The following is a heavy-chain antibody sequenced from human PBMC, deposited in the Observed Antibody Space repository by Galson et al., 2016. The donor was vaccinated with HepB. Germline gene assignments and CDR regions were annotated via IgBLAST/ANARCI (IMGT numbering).Heavy chain of an antibody. CDR2: IYHSGST. V-gene: IGHV4-31*03. CDR1: GGSISSSNYY. J-gene: IGHJ4*02. CDR3: AREGGYGSGRYYNDY. D-gene: IGHD3-10*01. Sequence: TLSLTCTVSGGSISSSNYYWSWIRQHPGKGLEWIGYIYHSGSTYSNPSPKSRVTISVDTSKNQLFLKLSSVTAADTAVYYCAREGGYGSGRYYNDYWGQGTLVTVSS.